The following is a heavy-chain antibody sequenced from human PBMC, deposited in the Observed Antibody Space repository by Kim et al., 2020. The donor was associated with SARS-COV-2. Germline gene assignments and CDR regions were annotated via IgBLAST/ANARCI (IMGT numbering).Heavy chain of an antibody. V-gene: IGHV4-39*01. CDR3: ARLETGDSSSWFDY. CDR1: GGSISSSSYY. Sequence: SETLSLTCTVSGGSISSSSYYWGWIRQPPGKGLEWIGSIYYSGSTYYNPSLKSRVTISVDTSKNQFSLKLSSVTAADTAVYYCARLETGDSSSWFDYWGQGTLVTVSS. J-gene: IGHJ4*02. CDR2: IYYSGST. D-gene: IGHD6-13*01.